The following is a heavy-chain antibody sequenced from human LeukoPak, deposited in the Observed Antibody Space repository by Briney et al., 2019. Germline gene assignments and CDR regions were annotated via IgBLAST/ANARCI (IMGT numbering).Heavy chain of an antibody. CDR1: GYTFNGYY. Sequence: ASVKVSCKASGYTFNGYYMHWVRQAPGQGLEWMGWNNPNSGGTNYAQKFQGRVTMTRDTSISTAYMELSRLRSDDTAVYYCARATVQLWTPYYYYGMDVWGQGTTVTVSS. D-gene: IGHD5-18*01. J-gene: IGHJ6*02. V-gene: IGHV1-2*02. CDR3: ARATVQLWTPYYYYGMDV. CDR2: NNPNSGGT.